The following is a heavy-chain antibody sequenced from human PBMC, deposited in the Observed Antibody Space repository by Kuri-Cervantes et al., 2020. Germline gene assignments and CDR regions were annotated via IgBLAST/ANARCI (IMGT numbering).Heavy chain of an antibody. CDR1: GFTFSSYG. D-gene: IGHD2-15*01. CDR2: IWYDGSNK. J-gene: IGHJ4*02. V-gene: IGHV3-33*01. Sequence: GESLKISCAASGFTFSSYGMHWVRQAPGKGLEWVAVIWYDGSNKYYADSVKGRFTISRDNSKNTLYLQMNSLRVDDTAVYYCARGASSGGTYWGQGTLVTVSS. CDR3: ARGASSGGTY.